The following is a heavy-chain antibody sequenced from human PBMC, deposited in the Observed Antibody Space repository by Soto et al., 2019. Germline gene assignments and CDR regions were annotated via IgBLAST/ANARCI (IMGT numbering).Heavy chain of an antibody. CDR3: TRGYCNSPSCSGSDWFDP. D-gene: IGHD2-2*01. CDR2: VSTYNGDT. Sequence: QAHLVQSGTEVRDPGASVNVSCKASGYTFTDYGINWVRQAPGQGLEWMGWVSTYNGDTKYSPKLQGRVTITADTFTTTADMELRSLGSDDTAIYYCTRGYCNSPSCSGSDWFDPWGQGTLVTVSP. CDR1: GYTFTDYG. J-gene: IGHJ5*02. V-gene: IGHV1-18*01.